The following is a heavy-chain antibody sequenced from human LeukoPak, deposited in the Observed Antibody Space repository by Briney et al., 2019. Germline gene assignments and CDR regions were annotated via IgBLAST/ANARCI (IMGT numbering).Heavy chain of an antibody. D-gene: IGHD3-22*01. CDR3: ARVLNYYDSSGYYFSY. CDR1: GFTFSYYT. J-gene: IGHJ4*02. V-gene: IGHV3-30-3*01. CDR2: ISYDGSNE. Sequence: PGGSLRLSCVASGFTFSYYTMHWVRQAPGKGLEWVAVISYDGSNEYYADSVKGRFTISRDNSKNTLYLQMNSLRDEDTAVYYCARVLNYYDSSGYYFSYWGQGTLVTVSS.